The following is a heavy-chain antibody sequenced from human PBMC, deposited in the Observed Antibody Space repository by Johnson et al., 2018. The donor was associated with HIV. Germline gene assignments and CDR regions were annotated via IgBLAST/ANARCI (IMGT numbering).Heavy chain of an antibody. D-gene: IGHD3-22*01. Sequence: QEQLVESGGGVVQPGRSLRLSCAASGFTFSSYAMHWVRQAPGKGLEWVAVISYDGSNKYYADSVKGRFTISRDNSKNTLYLQMNSLRAEDTAGYYCARDLSMIVVANAFDIWGQGTMVTVSS. V-gene: IGHV3-30-3*01. CDR2: ISYDGSNK. J-gene: IGHJ3*02. CDR1: GFTFSSYA. CDR3: ARDLSMIVVANAFDI.